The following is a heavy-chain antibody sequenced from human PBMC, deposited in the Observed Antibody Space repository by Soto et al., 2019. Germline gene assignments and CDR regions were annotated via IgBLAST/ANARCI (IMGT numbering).Heavy chain of an antibody. CDR1: GGSVSSGSC. Sequence: QVRLKESGPGLVKPSGTLSLTCAVSGGSVSSGSCWSWVPQAPRKELGWIGEIYHSGTFNYNPSLASRVSVSVDESRNQVSLTLNSVTAADTAIYYCVRSVPAATWAYNGMDVWGQGTTVTVSS. J-gene: IGHJ6*02. CDR3: VRSVPAATWAYNGMDV. D-gene: IGHD2-2*01. CDR2: IYHSGTF. V-gene: IGHV4-4*02.